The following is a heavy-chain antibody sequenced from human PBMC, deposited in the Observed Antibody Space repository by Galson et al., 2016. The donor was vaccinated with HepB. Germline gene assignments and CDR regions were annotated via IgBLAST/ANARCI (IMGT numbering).Heavy chain of an antibody. CDR3: ARGMINPPYYFDY. J-gene: IGHJ4*02. D-gene: IGHD3-16*01. CDR1: GGPVRGYS. CDR2: IIARFGTT. Sequence: SVKVSCKVSGGPVRGYSISWVRQAPGQGLEWMGGIIARFGTTDYAQKVQGRLTITADDSTDTPYMELSSLTSEDTAVYHCARGMINPPYYFDYWGRGTLVTVSS. V-gene: IGHV1-69*13.